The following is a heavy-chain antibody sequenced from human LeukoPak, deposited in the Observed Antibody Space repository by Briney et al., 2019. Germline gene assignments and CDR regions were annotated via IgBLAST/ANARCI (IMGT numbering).Heavy chain of an antibody. CDR2: ISYSGST. J-gene: IGHJ4*02. Sequence: PSETLSLTCTVSGASISSYYWSWIRQPPGKGLEWIGYISYSGSTNYNPSLKSRVTISADTSKNQLSLKLNSVTAADTAVYYCARGQLGDAYNFEYWGQGTVVTVSS. CDR3: ARGQLGDAYNFEY. CDR1: GASISSYY. D-gene: IGHD5-24*01. V-gene: IGHV4-59*01.